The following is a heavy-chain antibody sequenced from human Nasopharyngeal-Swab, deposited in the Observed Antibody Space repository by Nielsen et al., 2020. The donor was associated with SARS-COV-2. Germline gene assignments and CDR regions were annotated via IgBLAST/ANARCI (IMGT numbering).Heavy chain of an antibody. V-gene: IGHV3-48*02. CDR2: ISSSCSTI. D-gene: IGHD4-17*01. J-gene: IGHJ6*02. CDR1: GFTFSSYS. CDR3: ARDGMTTVNAYYYAMDV. Sequence: GGSLRLSCAASGFTFSSYSMNWVRQAPAKGLEWLSYISSSCSTIYYADSVKGRFTISRDNAKNPLYLQMNSLRDEDTAVYYCARDGMTTVNAYYYAMDVWGQGTTVTVSS.